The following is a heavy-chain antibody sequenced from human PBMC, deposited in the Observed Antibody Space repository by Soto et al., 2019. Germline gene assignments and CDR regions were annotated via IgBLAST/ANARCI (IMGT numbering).Heavy chain of an antibody. V-gene: IGHV4-39*01. CDR3: ARLHYYDSSVIDY. CDR2: IYYSGST. D-gene: IGHD3-22*01. Sequence: PSETLSLTCTVSGGSISSSSYYWGWIRQPPGKGLEWIGSIYYSGSTYYNPSLKSRVTISVDTSKNQFSLKLSSVTAADTAVYYCARLHYYDSSVIDYWGQGTLVTVSS. CDR1: GGSISSSSYY. J-gene: IGHJ4*02.